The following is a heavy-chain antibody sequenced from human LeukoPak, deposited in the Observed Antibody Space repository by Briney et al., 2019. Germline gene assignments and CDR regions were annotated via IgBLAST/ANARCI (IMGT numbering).Heavy chain of an antibody. J-gene: IGHJ4*02. V-gene: IGHV3-9*01. Sequence: GRSLRLSCAASGFTFDDYAMHWVRQAPGKGLEWVSGISWNSGSIGYADSVKGRFTISRDNAKNSLYLQMNSLRAEDTALYHCAKGSGNFDYWGQGTLVTVSS. D-gene: IGHD6-19*01. CDR1: GFTFDDYA. CDR3: AKGSGNFDY. CDR2: ISWNSGSI.